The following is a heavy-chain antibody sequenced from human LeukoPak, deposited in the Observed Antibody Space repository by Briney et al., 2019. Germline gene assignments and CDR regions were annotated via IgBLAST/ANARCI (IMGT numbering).Heavy chain of an antibody. J-gene: IGHJ4*02. D-gene: IGHD3-10*01. Sequence: PSETLSLTCAVYGGSFSGYYWSWIRQPPGKGLEWIGEINHSGSTNYNPSLKSRVTISVDTSKNQFSLKLSSVTAADTAVYYCAREALAGWFGERGFDYWGQGTLVTVSS. CDR2: INHSGST. V-gene: IGHV4-34*01. CDR3: AREALAGWFGERGFDY. CDR1: GGSFSGYY.